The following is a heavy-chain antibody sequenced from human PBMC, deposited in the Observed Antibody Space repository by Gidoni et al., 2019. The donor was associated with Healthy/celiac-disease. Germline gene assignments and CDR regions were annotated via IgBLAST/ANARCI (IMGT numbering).Heavy chain of an antibody. J-gene: IGHJ6*02. D-gene: IGHD3-9*01. CDR2: MNPNSGNT. CDR3: ARGLRYFDWLLSALYYYGMDV. V-gene: IGHV1-8*01. CDR1: GYTFTSYD. Sequence: QVQLVQSGAEVKKPGASVKVSCKASGYTFTSYDINWVRQATGQGLEWMGWMNPNSGNTGYAQKFQGRVTMTRNTSISTAYMELSSLRSEDTAVYYCARGLRYFDWLLSALYYYGMDVWGQGTTVTVSS.